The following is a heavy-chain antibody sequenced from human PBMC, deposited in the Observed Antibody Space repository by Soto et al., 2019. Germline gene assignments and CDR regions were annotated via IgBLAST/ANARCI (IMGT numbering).Heavy chain of an antibody. Sequence: QVQLVQSGAEVKKPGASVKVSCKASGYTFTSYDINWVRQATGQGLEWMGWMNPNSGNTGYAQKFKGRVTMTRNTSISTAYMELSSLRSEDTAVYYCARGVLRYFDWLLFDRAKGNYYYYYMDVWGKGTTVTVSS. J-gene: IGHJ6*03. CDR1: GYTFTSYD. CDR3: ARGVLRYFDWLLFDRAKGNYYYYYMDV. V-gene: IGHV1-8*01. D-gene: IGHD3-9*01. CDR2: MNPNSGNT.